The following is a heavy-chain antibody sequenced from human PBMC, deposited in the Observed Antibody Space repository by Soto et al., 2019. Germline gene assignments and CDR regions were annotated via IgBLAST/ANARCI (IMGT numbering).Heavy chain of an antibody. Sequence: PGESLKISYKGSGYIFTNYCIGWVRQMPGKGLVWMGIIYPGDSDTRYSPSFQGQVTISADKSISTAYLQWSSLKASDTAMYYCAGGGVRGVITRTRDYYGMDVWGQGTTVTVSS. CDR2: IYPGDSDT. D-gene: IGHD3-10*01. J-gene: IGHJ6*02. CDR3: AGGGVRGVITRTRDYYGMDV. V-gene: IGHV5-51*01. CDR1: GYIFTNYC.